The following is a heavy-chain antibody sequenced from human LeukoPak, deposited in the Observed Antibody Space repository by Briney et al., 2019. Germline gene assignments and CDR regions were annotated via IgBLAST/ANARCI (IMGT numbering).Heavy chain of an antibody. CDR3: ARTLEGTGGNWYFDL. J-gene: IGHJ2*01. CDR2: IKSTSDFI. V-gene: IGHV3-21*01. Sequence: PEGPLRLSCAASGFTFTSYSMNWVRLAPGGGLEWVSSIKSTSDFIFYADSVKGRFTVSRDNAKNSLYLQMNSLRAEDAAVYYCARTLEGTGGNWYFDLWGRGTLVTVSS. D-gene: IGHD1-14*01. CDR1: GFTFTSYS.